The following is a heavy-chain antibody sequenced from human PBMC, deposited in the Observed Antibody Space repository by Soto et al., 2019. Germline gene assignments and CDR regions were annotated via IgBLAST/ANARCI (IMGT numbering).Heavy chain of an antibody. V-gene: IGHV1-2*04. CDR2: INPNSGGT. CDR3: ARVNSSGWYGLDY. J-gene: IGHJ4*02. Sequence: ASVKVSCKASGYTFTGYYMHWVRQAPGQGLEWMGWINPNSGGTNYAQKFQGWVTMTRDTSISTAYMELSRLRSDDTAVYYCARVNSSGWYGLDYWGQGTLVTSPQ. CDR1: GYTFTGYY. D-gene: IGHD6-19*01.